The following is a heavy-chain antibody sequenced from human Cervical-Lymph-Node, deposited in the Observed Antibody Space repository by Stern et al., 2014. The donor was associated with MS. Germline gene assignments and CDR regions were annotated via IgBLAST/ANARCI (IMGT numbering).Heavy chain of an antibody. CDR1: TNTFANAW. J-gene: IGHJ4*02. CDR2: IYPSDSDT. V-gene: IGHV5-51*03. D-gene: IGHD3-16*01. CDR3: ATVGGYDYVWGRV. Sequence: EVQLEESGAEVKKPGESLKISCQGSTNTFANAWIGWVRQMPGKGLEWMGIIYPSDSDTRYNPAFEGQVTISVDKSIFTAYLQWSSLKASDSAMYYCATVGGYDYVWGRVWGQGTLLTVSS.